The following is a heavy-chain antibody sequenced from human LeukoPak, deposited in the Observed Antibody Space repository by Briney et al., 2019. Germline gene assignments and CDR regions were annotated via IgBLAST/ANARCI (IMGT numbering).Heavy chain of an antibody. CDR2: ISSSSSDI. Sequence: GGSLRLSCAASGFTFSTYSMNWVRQAPGKGLEWVSSISSSSSDIYYADSMKGRFTISRDNAKSSLYLQMNSLRAEDTAVYYCARGNWFDPWGQGTLVTVSS. CDR1: GFTFSTYS. CDR3: ARGNWFDP. V-gene: IGHV3-21*01. J-gene: IGHJ5*02.